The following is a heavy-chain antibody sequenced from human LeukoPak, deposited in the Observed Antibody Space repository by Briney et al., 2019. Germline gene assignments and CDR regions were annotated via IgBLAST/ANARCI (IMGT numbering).Heavy chain of an antibody. V-gene: IGHV4-34*01. CDR2: INHSGST. CDR3: ARLSLKVLEWSPTKGKETHYFDY. J-gene: IGHJ4*02. CDR1: GFTFGRYS. D-gene: IGHD3-3*01. Sequence: GSLRLSCAASGFTFGRYSMIWIRQPPGKGLEWIGEINHSGSTNYNPSLKSRVTISVDTSKNQFSLKLSSVTAADTAVYYCARLSLKVLEWSPTKGKETHYFDYWGQGTLVTVSS.